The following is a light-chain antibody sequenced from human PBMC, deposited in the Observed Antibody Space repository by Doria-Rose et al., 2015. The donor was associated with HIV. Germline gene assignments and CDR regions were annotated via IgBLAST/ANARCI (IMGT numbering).Light chain of an antibody. V-gene: IGKV1-33*01. J-gene: IGKJ2*03. CDR1: QDIGNS. Sequence: TQSPSSLAASVGDRVTVTCQASQDIGNSVGWCQQKPGKAPRLLIFDASKLETGVPSGFSGSGSGTHFTFTINSLQAEDIATYYCQHYDDFPYSFGQGTKLEL. CDR2: DAS. CDR3: QHYDDFPYS.